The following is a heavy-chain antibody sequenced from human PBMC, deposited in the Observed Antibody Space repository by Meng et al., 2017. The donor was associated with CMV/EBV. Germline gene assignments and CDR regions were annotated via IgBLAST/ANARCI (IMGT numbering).Heavy chain of an antibody. J-gene: IGHJ5*02. Sequence: VRLRHVWSVLVNTSGARALTSNGYGWSFSGYYWSWIRQPPGNGLEWIGEINHSGSTNYNPSPKSRVTISVDTSKNQFSLKLSSVTAADTAVYYCARGGNWFDPWGQGTLVTVSS. V-gene: IGHV4-34*01. CDR2: INHSGST. CDR1: GWSFSGYY. CDR3: ARGGNWFDP.